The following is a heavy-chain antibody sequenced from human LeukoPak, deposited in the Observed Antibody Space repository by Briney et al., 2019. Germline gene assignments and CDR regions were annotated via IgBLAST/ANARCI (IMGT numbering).Heavy chain of an antibody. J-gene: IGHJ6*03. CDR1: GGTFSSYA. Sequence: SVKVSCKASGGTFSSYAISWVRQAPGQGLEGMGGIIPIFGTANYAQKFQGRVTITTDESTSTAYMELSSLRSEDTAVYYCARGIHGYYYYMDVWGKGTTVTVSS. CDR2: IIPIFGTA. D-gene: IGHD5-18*01. V-gene: IGHV1-69*05. CDR3: ARGIHGYYYYMDV.